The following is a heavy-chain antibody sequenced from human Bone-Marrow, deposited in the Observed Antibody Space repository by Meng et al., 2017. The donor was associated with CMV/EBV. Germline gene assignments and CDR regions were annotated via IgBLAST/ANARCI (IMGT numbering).Heavy chain of an antibody. D-gene: IGHD7-27*01. J-gene: IGHJ3*02. V-gene: IGHV3-69-1*01. CDR3: ARPITGGDAFDI. CDR2: ISSSSTI. Sequence: GESLKISCAASGLTVSSNYMNWVRQAPGKGLEWVSSISSSSTIYHADSMKGRFTSSRDNAKNSLYLQMNSLRAEDTALYYCARPITGGDAFDIWGQGTMVTVSS. CDR1: GLTVSSNY.